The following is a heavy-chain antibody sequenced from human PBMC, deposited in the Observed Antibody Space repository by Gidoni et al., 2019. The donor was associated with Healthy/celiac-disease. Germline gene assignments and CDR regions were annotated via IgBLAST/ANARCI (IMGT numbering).Heavy chain of an antibody. CDR3: ARVDGYSSSWPLDY. J-gene: IGHJ4*02. Sequence: QVQLVESGGGVVQPGRSLSLSCAASGFTFSSYAMHWVRQAPGKGLGWVAVISYDGSNKYYADSVKGRFTISRDNSKNTLYLQMNSLRAEDTAVYYCARVDGYSSSWPLDYWGQGTLVTVSS. CDR2: ISYDGSNK. CDR1: GFTFSSYA. V-gene: IGHV3-30-3*01. D-gene: IGHD6-13*01.